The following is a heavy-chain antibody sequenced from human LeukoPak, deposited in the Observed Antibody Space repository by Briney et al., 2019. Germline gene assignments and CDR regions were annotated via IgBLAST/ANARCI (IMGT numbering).Heavy chain of an antibody. CDR3: ARGLSGGTTGGSGSFDY. D-gene: IGHD3-10*01. Sequence: SETLSLTCTVSGGSISSGDYYWSWIRQPPGKGLEWIVYIYYSGSTYYNPSLKSRVTISVDTSKNQFSLKLSSVTAADTAVYYCARGLSGGTTGGSGSFDYWGQGTLVTVSS. V-gene: IGHV4-30-4*01. J-gene: IGHJ4*02. CDR1: GGSISSGDYY. CDR2: IYYSGST.